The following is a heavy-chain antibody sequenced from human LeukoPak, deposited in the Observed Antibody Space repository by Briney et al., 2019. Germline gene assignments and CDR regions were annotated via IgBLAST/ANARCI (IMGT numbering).Heavy chain of an antibody. CDR2: IIPILGIA. Sequence: ASVKVSCKASGGTFSSYAISWVRQAPGQGLEWMGRIIPILGIANYAQKFQGRVTITADKSTSTAYMELSSLRSGDTAVYYCARIVVVPAAMKGGWFDPWGQGTLVTVSS. CDR3: ARIVVVPAAMKGGWFDP. V-gene: IGHV1-69*04. CDR1: GGTFSSYA. D-gene: IGHD2-2*01. J-gene: IGHJ5*02.